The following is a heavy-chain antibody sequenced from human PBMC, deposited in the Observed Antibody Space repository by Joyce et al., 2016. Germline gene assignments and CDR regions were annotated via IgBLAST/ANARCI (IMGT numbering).Heavy chain of an antibody. CDR3: ARDYFYGMDV. CDR2: ISSGGTT. V-gene: IGHV3-53*01. CDR1: GFTVSDYY. Sequence: EVQLVESGGGLIQPGGSLRLSCAVSGFTVSDYYMAWVHQAPGKGLQWVSVISSGGTTSYADSVKGRFSISRDNAKNTLYLQMNSLRAEDTAVYYCARDYFYGMDVWGQGTTVTVSS. J-gene: IGHJ6*02.